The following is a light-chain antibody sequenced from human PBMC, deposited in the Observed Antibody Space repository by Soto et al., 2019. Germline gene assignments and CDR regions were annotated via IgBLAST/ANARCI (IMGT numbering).Light chain of an antibody. CDR1: QSISTS. CDR2: AVS. J-gene: IGKJ1*01. Sequence: DIQMTQSPSSLSASVGDRVTITCRASQSISTSLNWYQHTPGKAPKFLIYAVSSLQSGVPSRFSGSGSGTDFTLTISSLQPEDFATYHCQQSHSVPPTFGQGTKVDIK. V-gene: IGKV1-39*01. CDR3: QQSHSVPPT.